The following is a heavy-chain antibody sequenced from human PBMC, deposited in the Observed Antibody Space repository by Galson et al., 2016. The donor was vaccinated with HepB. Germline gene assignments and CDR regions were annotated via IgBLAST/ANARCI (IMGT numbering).Heavy chain of an antibody. CDR1: GFTFSRFW. CDR2: INRDGSEG. Sequence: SLRLSCAASGFTFSRFWMSWVRQAPGKGLEWVANINRDGSEGKYVDSVKGRFTISRDNAKNSLYLQMNSLRVEDTAVYYCARSPVAMTYNWFDPWGQGALVTVSS. J-gene: IGHJ5*02. D-gene: IGHD2-15*01. CDR3: ARSPVAMTYNWFDP. V-gene: IGHV3-7*01.